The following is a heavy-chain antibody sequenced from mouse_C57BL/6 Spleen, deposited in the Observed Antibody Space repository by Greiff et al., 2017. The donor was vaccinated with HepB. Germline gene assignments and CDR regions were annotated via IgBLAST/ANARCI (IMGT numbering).Heavy chain of an antibody. CDR3: ARRSSMDY. CDR2: IDPSDSYT. J-gene: IGHJ4*01. V-gene: IGHV1-69*01. Sequence: QVQLQQSGAELAKPGASVKLSCKASGYTFTSYWMHWVKQRPGQGLEWIGEIDPSDSYTNYNQKFKGKSTLTVDKSSSTAYMQLSSLTSEDSAVYYCARRSSMDYWGQGTSVTVSS. CDR1: GYTFTSYW.